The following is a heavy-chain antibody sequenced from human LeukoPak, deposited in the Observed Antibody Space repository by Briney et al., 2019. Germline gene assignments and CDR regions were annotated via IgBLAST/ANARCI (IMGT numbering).Heavy chain of an antibody. CDR3: ARDRRLWNMDV. CDR1: GYTFTSYD. J-gene: IGHJ6*03. CDR2: MNPNSGNT. V-gene: IGHV1-8*03. Sequence: ASVKVSCKASGYTFTSYDINWVRQATGQGLEWMGWMNPNSGNTGYAQKFQGRVTITRNTSISTAYMELSSLRSDDTAVYYCARDRRLWNMDVWGTGTTVTISS. D-gene: IGHD4/OR15-4a*01.